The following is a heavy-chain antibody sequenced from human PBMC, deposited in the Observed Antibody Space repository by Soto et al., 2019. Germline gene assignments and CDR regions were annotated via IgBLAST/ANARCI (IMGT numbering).Heavy chain of an antibody. J-gene: IGHJ4*02. CDR2: ISGSGGST. V-gene: IGHV3-23*01. D-gene: IGHD2-15*01. Sequence: GGSLRLSCAASGFTFSSYAMSWVRQAPGKGLEWVSAISGSGGSTYYADSVKGRFTISRDNSKNTLYLQMNSLRAEDTAVYYCAKGSENCSGGSCYSYYFDYWGQGTLVTV. CDR3: AKGSENCSGGSCYSYYFDY. CDR1: GFTFSSYA.